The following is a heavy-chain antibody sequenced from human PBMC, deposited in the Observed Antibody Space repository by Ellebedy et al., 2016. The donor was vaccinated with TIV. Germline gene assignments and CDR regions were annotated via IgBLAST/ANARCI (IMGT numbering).Heavy chain of an antibody. D-gene: IGHD6-13*01. CDR1: GFTFSDYY. CDR3: ARDQAAAGKDFDY. Sequence: GESLKISCAASGFTFSDYYMSWIRQAPGKGLEWVAYISGSSGYTKYADSVKGRFTISRDNAKNSLYLQMNSLRAEDTAVYYCARDQAAAGKDFDYWGQGTLVTVSS. V-gene: IGHV3-11*06. J-gene: IGHJ4*02. CDR2: ISGSSGYT.